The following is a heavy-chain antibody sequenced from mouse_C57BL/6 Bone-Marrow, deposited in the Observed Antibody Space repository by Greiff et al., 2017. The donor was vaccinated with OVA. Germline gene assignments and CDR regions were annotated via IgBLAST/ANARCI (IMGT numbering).Heavy chain of an antibody. J-gene: IGHJ4*01. Sequence: EVQLQESGPGLVKPSQSLSLTCSVTGYSITSGYYWNWIRQFPGNKLEWMGYISYDGSNNYNPSLKNRISITRDTSKNQFFLKLNSVTTEDTATYYCAANWDVGAMDYWGQGTSVTVSS. CDR3: AANWDVGAMDY. CDR2: ISYDGSN. D-gene: IGHD4-1*01. CDR1: GYSITSGYY. V-gene: IGHV3-6*01.